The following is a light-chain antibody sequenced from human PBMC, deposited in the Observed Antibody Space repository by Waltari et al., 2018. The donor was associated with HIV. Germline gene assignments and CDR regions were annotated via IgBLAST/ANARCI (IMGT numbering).Light chain of an antibody. V-gene: IGLV2-14*03. Sequence: QSALTQPASVSGSPGQSITISCTGTSSDVGAYDYVSWYQQHPGKVPKLLIYDVYMRPSPISNRFSGSKSGNTASLTISGLRDEDEADYYCASFTSGRLNVFGTGTKVTVL. CDR1: SSDVGAYDY. CDR2: DVY. CDR3: ASFTSGRLNV. J-gene: IGLJ1*01.